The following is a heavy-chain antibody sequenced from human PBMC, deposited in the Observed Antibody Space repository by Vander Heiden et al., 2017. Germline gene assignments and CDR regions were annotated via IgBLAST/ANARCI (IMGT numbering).Heavy chain of an antibody. CDR2: ISSSSSYI. Sequence: EVQLVESGGGLVKPGGSLSLSCAASGFTFSSYSMNWVRQAPGKGLEWVSSISSSSSYIYYADSVKGRFTISRDNAKNSLYLQMNSLRAEDTAVYYCLTTVTTNFDYWGQGTLVTVSS. D-gene: IGHD4-17*01. CDR3: LTTVTTNFDY. V-gene: IGHV3-21*01. J-gene: IGHJ4*02. CDR1: GFTFSSYS.